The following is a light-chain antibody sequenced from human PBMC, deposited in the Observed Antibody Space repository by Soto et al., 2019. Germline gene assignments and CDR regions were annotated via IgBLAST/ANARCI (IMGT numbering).Light chain of an antibody. V-gene: IGLV2-8*01. CDR3: NSYTSTNTYV. CDR2: EVT. J-gene: IGLJ1*01. Sequence: QSVLTQPPSASGSPGQSVTIACTGTNTDVGGYNYVSWYQQHPMKAPKLIIYEVTKRPSGVSARFSGSKSANTASLTISGLQAEDEADYYCNSYTSTNTYVFGTGTKVTVL. CDR1: NTDVGGYNY.